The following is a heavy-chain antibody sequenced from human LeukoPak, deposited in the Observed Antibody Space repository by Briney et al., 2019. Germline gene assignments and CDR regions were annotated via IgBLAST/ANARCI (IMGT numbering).Heavy chain of an antibody. Sequence: SETLSLTCTVSGGSISSYYWSWIRQPPGKGLEWIGYIYYSGSTNYNPSLKSRVTISVGTSKNQFSLKLSSVTAADTAVYHCARAVWFGDYYYYGMDVWGQGTTVTVSS. CDR2: IYYSGST. CDR1: GGSISSYY. J-gene: IGHJ6*02. D-gene: IGHD3-10*01. CDR3: ARAVWFGDYYYYGMDV. V-gene: IGHV4-59*01.